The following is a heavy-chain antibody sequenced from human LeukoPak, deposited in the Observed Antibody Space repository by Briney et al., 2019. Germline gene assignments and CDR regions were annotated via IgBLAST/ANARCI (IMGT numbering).Heavy chain of an antibody. CDR3: ARDPYQLLSPFDY. Sequence: GGSLRLSCSASGFTFSTYSMNWVRQAPGKGLEWVSSISSSSRYIYYADSVKGRFTISRDNAKNSLYLQMNSLRAEDTAVYYCARDPYQLLSPFDYWGQGTLVTVSS. V-gene: IGHV3-21*01. J-gene: IGHJ4*02. D-gene: IGHD2-2*01. CDR2: ISSSSRYI. CDR1: GFTFSTYS.